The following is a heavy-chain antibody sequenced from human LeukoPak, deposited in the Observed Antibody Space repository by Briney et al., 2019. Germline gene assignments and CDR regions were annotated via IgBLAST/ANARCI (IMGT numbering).Heavy chain of an antibody. J-gene: IGHJ3*02. V-gene: IGHV4-59*01. D-gene: IGHD3-22*01. Sequence: SQTLSLTCTVSGGAISSDYWSWIRQPPGKGLEWIGCIYYSGSTNYNPSLKSRVTISADTSKNQFSLKLSSVTAADTAVYYCARGSPTYYYDSSKSGAFDIWGQGPMVTVSS. CDR1: GGAISSDY. CDR3: ARGSPTYYYDSSKSGAFDI. CDR2: IYYSGST.